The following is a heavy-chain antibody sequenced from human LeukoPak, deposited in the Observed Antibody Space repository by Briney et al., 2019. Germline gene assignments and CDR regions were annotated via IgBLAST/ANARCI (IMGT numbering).Heavy chain of an antibody. V-gene: IGHV3-30*04. Sequence: PGRSLRLSCAASGFTFSNYAMHWVRQAPDKGLEWVAVISYDGSNKYYADSVKGRFTISRDNSKSTLYLQMNSLRAEDTAVYYCARAKSTSGLVVVVAATLLFDYWGQGTLVTVSS. CDR2: ISYDGSNK. CDR1: GFTFSNYA. J-gene: IGHJ4*02. CDR3: ARAKSTSGLVVVVAATLLFDY. D-gene: IGHD2-15*01.